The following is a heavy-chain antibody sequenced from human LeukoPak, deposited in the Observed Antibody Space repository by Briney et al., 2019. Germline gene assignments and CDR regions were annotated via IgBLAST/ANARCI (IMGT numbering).Heavy chain of an antibody. V-gene: IGHV3-30*03. CDR2: ISDDGSNK. CDR3: ARVGGITLALAPSPFPDYNYYYMDV. Sequence: AGGSLRLSCAASGFTFSSYGMSWVRQAPGKGLEWVAVISDDGSNKYYADSVKGRFTISRDNAKKSLYLQMNSLRAEDTAVYYCARVGGITLALAPSPFPDYNYYYMDVWGKGTTVTVSS. J-gene: IGHJ6*03. CDR1: GFTFSSYG. D-gene: IGHD3-10*01.